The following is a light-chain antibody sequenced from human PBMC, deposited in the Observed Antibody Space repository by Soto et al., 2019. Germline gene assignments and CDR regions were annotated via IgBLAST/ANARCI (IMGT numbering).Light chain of an antibody. V-gene: IGKV3-11*01. CDR3: QQRSNWPRLT. CDR2: DAS. CDR1: QGIGYN. J-gene: IGKJ4*01. Sequence: TQSPTSLSASVGDRVTITCRASQGIGYNLAWYQQKPGQAPRLLIYDASNRATGIPARFSGSGSGTDFTLTISSLEPEDFAVYYCQQRSNWPRLTFGGGTKVEIK.